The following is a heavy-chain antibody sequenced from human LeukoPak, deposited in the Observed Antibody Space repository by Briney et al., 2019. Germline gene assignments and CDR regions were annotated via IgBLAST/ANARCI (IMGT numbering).Heavy chain of an antibody. J-gene: IGHJ6*03. V-gene: IGHV1-18*01. Sequence: ASVKVSCKASGYTFTIYGISWVRQAPGQGLEWMGWISAYNGNTNYAQKLQGRVTMTTDTSTSTAYMELRSLRSDDTAVYYCARALQVAAIGRSPVHYMDVWGKGTTVTVSS. CDR1: GYTFTIYG. CDR3: ARALQVAAIGRSPVHYMDV. D-gene: IGHD6-19*01. CDR2: ISAYNGNT.